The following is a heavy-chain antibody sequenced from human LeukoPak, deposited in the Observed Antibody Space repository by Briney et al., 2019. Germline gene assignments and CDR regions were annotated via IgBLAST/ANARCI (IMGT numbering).Heavy chain of an antibody. CDR3: ARDLGPGGYSGYDPYYFDY. CDR2: IYYSGST. CDR1: GGSISSYY. J-gene: IGHJ4*02. D-gene: IGHD5-12*01. V-gene: IGHV4-59*01. Sequence: KPPETLSLTCTVSGGSISSYYWSWIRQPPGKGLEWIGYIYYSGSTNYNPSLKSRVTISVDTSKNQFSLKLSSVTAADTAVYYCARDLGPGGYSGYDPYYFDYWGQGTLVTVSS.